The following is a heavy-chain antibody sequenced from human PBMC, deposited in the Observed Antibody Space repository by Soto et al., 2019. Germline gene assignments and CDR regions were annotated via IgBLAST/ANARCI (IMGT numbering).Heavy chain of an antibody. V-gene: IGHV1-18*01. CDR1: CYTFSRYG. CDR2: ISAYNGNT. Sequence: ASGKVSWQASCYTFSRYGISWGGQAPGQRLEWMGWISAYNGNTNYAQKLQGRVTMTTDTSTSTAYMELRSLRSDDTAVYYCARIEYYYDSSGARAYGMDVWGQGTTVTVSS. D-gene: IGHD3-22*01. CDR3: ARIEYYYDSSGARAYGMDV. J-gene: IGHJ6*02.